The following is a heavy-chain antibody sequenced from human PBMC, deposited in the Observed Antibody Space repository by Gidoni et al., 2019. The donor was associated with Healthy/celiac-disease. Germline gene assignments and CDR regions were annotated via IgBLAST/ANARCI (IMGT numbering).Heavy chain of an antibody. J-gene: IGHJ4*02. CDR2: IYYSGRT. V-gene: IGHV4-59*01. D-gene: IGHD6-13*01. Sequence: QVQLQESGPGLVQPSETLSLTCTVSGGSISSYYWSWIRQPPGKGLEWIGYIYYSGRTNYNPSLKSRVTISVDTSKNQFSLKLSSVTAADTAVYYCARSIAAAGTGVDYWGQGTLVTVSS. CDR3: ARSIAAAGTGVDY. CDR1: GGSISSYY.